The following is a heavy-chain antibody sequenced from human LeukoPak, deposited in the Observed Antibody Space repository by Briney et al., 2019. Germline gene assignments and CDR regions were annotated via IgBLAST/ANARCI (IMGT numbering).Heavy chain of an antibody. Sequence: PGGSLRLPCATSGLTFQNTWMHWIRQAPGEGLVWVSCILNDGVTTTYADSVKGRFTISRDNAKKTLYLQMNSLRADDTGVYYCAADGEYAFLVWGQGTMVTVSS. CDR3: AADGEYAFLV. D-gene: IGHD2/OR15-2a*01. CDR1: GLTFQNTW. V-gene: IGHV3-74*01. CDR2: ILNDGVTT. J-gene: IGHJ3*01.